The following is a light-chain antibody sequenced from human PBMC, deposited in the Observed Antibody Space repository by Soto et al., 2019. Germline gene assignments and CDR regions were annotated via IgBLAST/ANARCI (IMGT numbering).Light chain of an antibody. J-gene: IGKJ1*01. CDR1: QSVSSNF. Sequence: EIVLTQSPGTLSLSPGERATLSCRASQSVSSNFLVWYQQKPGQTPRLLIYGASSRATGIPDRFSGSGSGTDFSLTISPLEPEDSAVYFCQQFDSFRWTFGQGTKVEIK. CDR2: GAS. V-gene: IGKV3-20*01. CDR3: QQFDSFRWT.